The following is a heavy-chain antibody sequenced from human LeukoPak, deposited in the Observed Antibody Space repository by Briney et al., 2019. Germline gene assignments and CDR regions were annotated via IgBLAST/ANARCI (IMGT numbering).Heavy chain of an antibody. Sequence: SVKVSCKASGGTFSSYDISWVRQAPGQGLEWMGGIMPMFGKANYAQKFQGRVTTTADKATSTAYMELSSRRSEDTAVYYCAGQYSSNWRYFDAWGQGTLVTVSS. CDR2: IMPMFGKA. V-gene: IGHV1-69*06. J-gene: IGHJ4*02. CDR3: AGQYSSNWRYFDA. CDR1: GGTFSSYD. D-gene: IGHD6-13*01.